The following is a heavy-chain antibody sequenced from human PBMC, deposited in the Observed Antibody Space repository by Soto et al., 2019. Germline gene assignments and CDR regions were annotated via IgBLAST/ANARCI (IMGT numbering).Heavy chain of an antibody. CDR1: GFTFRSYG. Sequence: GGSLRLSCAASGFTFRSYGMHWVRQAPGKGLEWVAVIWYDGSKKYYADSVKGRFTISRDNSKNTLYLQMNSLRAEDTAVYYCARDPPAYYYDSSGYFGMDVWGQGTTVTVSS. CDR2: IWYDGSKK. J-gene: IGHJ6*02. CDR3: ARDPPAYYYDSSGYFGMDV. V-gene: IGHV3-33*01. D-gene: IGHD3-22*01.